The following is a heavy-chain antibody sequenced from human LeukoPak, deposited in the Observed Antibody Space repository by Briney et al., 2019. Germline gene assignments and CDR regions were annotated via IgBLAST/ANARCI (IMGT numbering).Heavy chain of an antibody. CDR3: ARVPVLRYFDWLPREGSDY. Sequence: GASVKVSCKDSGYTFTTYDINWVRQATGQGLEWMGWMNPNSGNTGYAQKFQGRVTMTRNTSISTAYMELSSLRSEDTAVYYCARVPVLRYFDWLPREGSDYWGQGTLVTVSS. D-gene: IGHD3-9*01. CDR1: GYTFTTYD. J-gene: IGHJ4*02. V-gene: IGHV1-8*01. CDR2: MNPNSGNT.